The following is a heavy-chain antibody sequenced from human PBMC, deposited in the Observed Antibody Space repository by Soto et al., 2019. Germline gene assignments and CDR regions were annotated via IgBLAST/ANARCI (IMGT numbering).Heavy chain of an antibody. J-gene: IGHJ4*02. Sequence: EVQLLESGGGLVQPGGSLRLSCAASGFTFSSYAMNWVRQAPWKGLEWVSAVSGSGASTYYADSVKGRFTISRDNSKNGLYLQVNSLRAEDTAIYCCAKEGRYYDFDYWGQGSLVTVSS. CDR1: GFTFSSYA. V-gene: IGHV3-23*01. CDR3: AKEGRYYDFDY. D-gene: IGHD3-3*01. CDR2: VSGSGAST.